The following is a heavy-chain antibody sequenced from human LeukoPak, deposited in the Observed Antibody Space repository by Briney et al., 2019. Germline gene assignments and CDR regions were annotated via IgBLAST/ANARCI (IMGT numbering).Heavy chain of an antibody. CDR3: ARQTMATADAFDI. CDR1: GGSISSHF. J-gene: IGHJ3*02. D-gene: IGHD5-12*01. CDR2: MYYSGST. Sequence: SETLSLTCTVSGGSISSHFWRWIRQPPGKGLEWIAYMYYSGSTDYNPSLKGRVTISVDTSKNQFSLKLSSVTAADTAVYYCARQTMATADAFDIWGQGTMVTVSS. V-gene: IGHV4-59*08.